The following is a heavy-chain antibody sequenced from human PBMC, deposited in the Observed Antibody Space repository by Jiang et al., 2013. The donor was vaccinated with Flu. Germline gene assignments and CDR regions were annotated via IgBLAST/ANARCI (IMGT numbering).Heavy chain of an antibody. CDR2: IYWDDDT. J-gene: IGHJ4*02. D-gene: IGHD4-17*01. Sequence: KAPEWLGLIYWDDDTRYSPSLKNRLTITKDTSKNQVVLTMTSMDPVDTATYYCVHRPTVTRYYFDYWGQGTLVTVSS. CDR3: VHRPTVTRYYFDY. V-gene: IGHV2-5*02.